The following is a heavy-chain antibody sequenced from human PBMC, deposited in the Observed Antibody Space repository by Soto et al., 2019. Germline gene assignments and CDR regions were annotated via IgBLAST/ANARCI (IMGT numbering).Heavy chain of an antibody. CDR2: ISAHTGSS. V-gene: IGHV1-18*01. CDR3: ARAFFYQGSDSRGYSFGGCDF. J-gene: IGHJ3*01. D-gene: IGHD3-22*01. CDR1: GYTFTSSG. Sequence: QVQLVQSGAEVKKPGASVKVSCKASGYTFTSSGMSWVRQAPGQGLEWMGWISAHTGSSEYAQRFQGRVTMTTDRSTSTAYMELRSLRSDDTAVYYCARAFFYQGSDSRGYSFGGCDFWGPGTLVTVSS.